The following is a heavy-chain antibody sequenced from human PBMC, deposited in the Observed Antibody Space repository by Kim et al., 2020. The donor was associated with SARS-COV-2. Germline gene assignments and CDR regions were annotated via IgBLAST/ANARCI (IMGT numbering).Heavy chain of an antibody. J-gene: IGHJ4*02. CDR1: GGSISSSYW. CDR2: IYNSGST. CDR3: AGAVGAGASYFDY. V-gene: IGHV4-4*02. D-gene: IGHD1-26*01. Sequence: SETLSLTCAVSGGSISSSYWWCMLRPPRGKVLEWIGVIYNSGSTNYNPTLKSRVTISVDKSKNQFSLKLSSVTAADTAVYYCAGAVGAGASYFDYWGQGNLFTVSS.